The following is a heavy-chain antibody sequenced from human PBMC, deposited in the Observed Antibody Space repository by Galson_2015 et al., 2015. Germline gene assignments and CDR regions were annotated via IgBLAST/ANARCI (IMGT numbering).Heavy chain of an antibody. D-gene: IGHD3-10*01. J-gene: IGHJ5*02. CDR1: GFSLSTSGVG. Sequence: PALVKPTQTLTLPCTFSGFSLSTSGVGVGWVRQPPGKALEWLALIYWDDDKRYIPSLKSRLTITKDTSKNQVVLTMTNMDPVDTATYYCAHSGDSSGSYSNWFDPWGQGILVTVSS. V-gene: IGHV2-5*02. CDR2: IYWDDDK. CDR3: AHSGDSSGSYSNWFDP.